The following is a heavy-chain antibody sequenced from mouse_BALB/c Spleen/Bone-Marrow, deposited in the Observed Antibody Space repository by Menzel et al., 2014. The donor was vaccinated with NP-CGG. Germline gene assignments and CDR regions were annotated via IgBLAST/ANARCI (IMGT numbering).Heavy chain of an antibody. Sequence: DVKLLESGGGLVQPGGSLRLSCATSGFTFTDYYMSWVRQPPGKALEWLGFIRNKANGYTTEYSASVQGRFTISRDNSQNILYRQMNTLRAEDSADDYCARYDQYEIYWYLDVWGAGTTVTVSS. CDR1: GFTFTDYY. J-gene: IGHJ1*01. CDR3: ARYDQYEIYWYLDV. D-gene: IGHD2-12*01. CDR2: IRNKANGYTT. V-gene: IGHV7-3*02.